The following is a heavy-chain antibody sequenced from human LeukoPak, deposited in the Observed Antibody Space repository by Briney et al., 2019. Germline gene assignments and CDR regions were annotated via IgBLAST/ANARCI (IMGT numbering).Heavy chain of an antibody. CDR1: GFTLSDKY. CDR3: AREYSSGWHDAFDI. Sequence: PGGSLRLSRAASGFTLSDKYMTWVRQAPGNGLEWVSVIYSGGFTDYADSVKGRFTISRDNAKHSLYLQMNSLRAEDTAVYYCAREYSSGWHDAFDIWGQGTMVTVSS. D-gene: IGHD6-19*01. CDR2: IYSGGFT. V-gene: IGHV3-66*01. J-gene: IGHJ3*02.